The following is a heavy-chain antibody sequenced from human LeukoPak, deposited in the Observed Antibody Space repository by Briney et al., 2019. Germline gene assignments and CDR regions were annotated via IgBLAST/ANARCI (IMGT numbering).Heavy chain of an antibody. Sequence: SQTLSLTCTVSGGSISSGGYYWSWIRQPPGKGLEWIGYIYHSGSTYYNPSLKSRVTISVDRSKNQFSLKLSSVTAADTAVYYCARGSGSYPFGYWGQGTLVTVSS. D-gene: IGHD1-26*01. CDR1: GGSISSGGYY. CDR3: ARGSGSYPFGY. V-gene: IGHV4-30-2*01. J-gene: IGHJ4*02. CDR2: IYHSGST.